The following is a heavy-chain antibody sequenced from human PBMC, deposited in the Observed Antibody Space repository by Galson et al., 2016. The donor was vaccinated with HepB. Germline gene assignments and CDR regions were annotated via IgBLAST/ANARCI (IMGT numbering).Heavy chain of an antibody. V-gene: IGHV2-70*01. D-gene: IGHD3-16*01. CDR3: ARITWDYGMDV. J-gene: IGHJ6*02. Sequence: PALVKPTQTLTLTCTFSGFSLNTGGMCVTWIRQPPGKALEWLALIDWDDDEYYSTSLKTRLTISMDTSKNQVVLTMTNMDPVDTATYYCARITWDYGMDVWGQGTTVTVSS. CDR1: GFSLNTGGMC. CDR2: IDWDDDE.